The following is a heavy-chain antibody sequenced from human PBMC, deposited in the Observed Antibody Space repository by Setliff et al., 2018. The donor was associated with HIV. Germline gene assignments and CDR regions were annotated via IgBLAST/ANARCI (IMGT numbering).Heavy chain of an antibody. J-gene: IGHJ5*02. CDR3: ARPVEGTGFDP. CDR2: INAGSGNT. V-gene: IGHV1-3*01. Sequence: ASVKVSCKASGYTFSTYAIHWVRQAPGQRLEWMGWINAGSGNTKYSQRFQGRVTITRDTSASTAYLELSSLRSEDTAVYYCARPVEGTGFDPWGQGTLVTVSS. D-gene: IGHD1-1*01. CDR1: GYTFSTYA.